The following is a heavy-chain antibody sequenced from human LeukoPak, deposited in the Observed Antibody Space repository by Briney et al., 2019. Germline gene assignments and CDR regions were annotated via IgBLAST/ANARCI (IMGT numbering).Heavy chain of an antibody. CDR3: ARVGHYDSSGYYVINAQPTPYYFDY. D-gene: IGHD3-22*01. CDR1: GGSLSGYF. V-gene: IGHV4-34*01. J-gene: IGHJ4*02. Sequence: PSETLSLTCAVYGGSLSGYFWSWIRQSPGKELEWIGEINNGGGTNYNPSLKSRVTISVDTSKNQFSLKLSSVTAADTAVYYCARVGHYDSSGYYVINAQPTPYYFDYWGQGTLVTVSS. CDR2: INNGGGT.